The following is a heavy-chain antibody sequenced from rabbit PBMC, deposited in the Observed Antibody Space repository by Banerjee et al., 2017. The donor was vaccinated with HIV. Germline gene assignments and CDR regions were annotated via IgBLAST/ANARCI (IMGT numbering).Heavy chain of an antibody. J-gene: IGHJ4*01. CDR1: GFDLSSYSY. CDR3: ARGAGHADYGDASL. D-gene: IGHD2-1*01. CDR2: KTTSTGST. Sequence: QQQLVESGGGLVQPEGSLTLTCTASGFDLSSYSYMCWVRQAPGKGLEWIGCKTTSTGSTWYASWAKGRFTISKTSSTTVTLQMTSLTAADTATYFCARGAGHADYGDASLWGPGTLVTVS. V-gene: IGHV1S45*01.